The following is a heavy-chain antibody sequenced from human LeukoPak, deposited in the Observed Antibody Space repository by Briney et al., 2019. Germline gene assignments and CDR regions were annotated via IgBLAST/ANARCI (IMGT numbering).Heavy chain of an antibody. CDR3: ARNFEDYSSGWYYFDY. V-gene: IGHV3-7*01. CDR1: GFTFSSYW. CDR2: IKQDGSEK. Sequence: GGSLRLSCAASGFTFSSYWMSWVRQAPGKGLEWVANIKQDGSEKYYVDSVKGRFTISRDNAKNSLYLQMNSLRAEDTAVYYCARNFEDYSSGWYYFDYWGQGTLVTVSS. J-gene: IGHJ4*02. D-gene: IGHD6-19*01.